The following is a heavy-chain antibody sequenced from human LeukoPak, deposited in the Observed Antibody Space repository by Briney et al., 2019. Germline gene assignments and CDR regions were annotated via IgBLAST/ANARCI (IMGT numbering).Heavy chain of an antibody. CDR3: ARETDTAMAY. J-gene: IGHJ4*02. D-gene: IGHD5-18*01. CDR1: GGSFSGYY. CDR2: INHSGST. V-gene: IGHV4-34*01. Sequence: SETLSLTCAVYGGSFSGYYWSWIRQPPGKGLEWIGEINHSGSTNYNPSLKSRVTISVDTSKNQFSLKLSSVTAADTAVYYCARETDTAMAYWGQGTLVTVSS.